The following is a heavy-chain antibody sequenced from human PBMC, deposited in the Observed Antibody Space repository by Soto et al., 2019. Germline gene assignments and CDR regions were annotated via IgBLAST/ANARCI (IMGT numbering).Heavy chain of an antibody. D-gene: IGHD2-2*01. CDR1: GYVITNGYH. J-gene: IGHJ6*02. Sequence: PSETLSLTCAVSGYVITNGYHWGWIRQPPGKELEWIGTISHSGDTYYNPSLKSRVTISIDTAKSHLSLILSSVTAADTATYYCTRIYCTNTSCFINGMDVWGQGTQVTVSS. CDR2: ISHSGDT. V-gene: IGHV4-38-2*01. CDR3: TRIYCTNTSCFINGMDV.